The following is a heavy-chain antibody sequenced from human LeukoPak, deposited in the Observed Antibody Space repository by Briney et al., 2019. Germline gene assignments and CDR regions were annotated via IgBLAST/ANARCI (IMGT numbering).Heavy chain of an antibody. D-gene: IGHD3-22*01. CDR1: GGTFSSYA. CDR2: IIPIFGTA. J-gene: IGHJ4*02. Sequence: ASVKVSCKASGGTFSSYAISWVRQAPGQGLEWMGGIIPIFGTANYVQKFQGRVTITADESTSTAYMELSSLRSEDTAVYYCARVGNYYDSSGYYASYGYWGQGTLVTVSS. CDR3: ARVGNYYDSSGYYASYGY. V-gene: IGHV1-69*13.